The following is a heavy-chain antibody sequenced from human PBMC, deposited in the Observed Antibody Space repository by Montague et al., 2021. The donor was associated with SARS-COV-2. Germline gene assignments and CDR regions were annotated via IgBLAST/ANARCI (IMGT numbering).Heavy chain of an antibody. J-gene: IGHJ4*02. V-gene: IGHV3-23*03. Sequence: SLRLSCAASGFTFSSYAMNWVRQAPGKGLEWVSGIFSGDTSTYYADSVKGRFTISRDNSKNTLYLQMNTLRAEDTAVYYCAEDFGNWGQGTLVTVSS. D-gene: IGHD1-14*01. CDR2: IFSGDTST. CDR3: AEDFGN. CDR1: GFTFSSYA.